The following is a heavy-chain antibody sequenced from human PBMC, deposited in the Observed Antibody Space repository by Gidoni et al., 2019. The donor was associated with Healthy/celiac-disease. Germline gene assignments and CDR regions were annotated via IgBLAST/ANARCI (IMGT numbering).Heavy chain of an antibody. Sequence: EVQLVESGGGLVQPGRSLRLSCAASGFTFDDYAMHWVRQAPGKGLEWVSGISWNSGSIGYADSVKGRFTISRDNAKNSLYLQMNSLRAEDTALYYCAKDRGSSGWSGLDYWGQGTLGHRLL. CDR2: ISWNSGSI. D-gene: IGHD6-19*01. CDR1: GFTFDDYA. CDR3: AKDRGSSGWSGLDY. V-gene: IGHV3-9*01. J-gene: IGHJ4*02.